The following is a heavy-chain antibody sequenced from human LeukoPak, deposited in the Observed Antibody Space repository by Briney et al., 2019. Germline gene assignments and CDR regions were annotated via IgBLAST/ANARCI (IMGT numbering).Heavy chain of an antibody. Sequence: SETLSLTCAVYGGSFSGYYWSWIRQPPGKGLEWIGEINHSGSTNYNPSLKSRVTISVDTSKNQFSLKLSSVTAADTAVYYCARGGIVVVPAAMTGLDYWGQGTLVTVSS. CDR2: INHSGST. V-gene: IGHV4-34*01. CDR1: GGSFSGYY. J-gene: IGHJ4*02. CDR3: ARGGIVVVPAAMTGLDY. D-gene: IGHD2-2*01.